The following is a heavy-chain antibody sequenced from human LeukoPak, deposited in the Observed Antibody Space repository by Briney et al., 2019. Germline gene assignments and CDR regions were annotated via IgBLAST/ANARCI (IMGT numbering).Heavy chain of an antibody. V-gene: IGHV4-39*01. D-gene: IGHD3-22*01. CDR2: IYYSGST. J-gene: IGHJ4*02. Sequence: PSETLSLTCTVSGGSISSSNYYWGWLRHPPGTGLEWIGRIYYSGSTYYNPSLKSRDTISVDTSQNQFSLKLSSVTAADTAVYCCARQSASDYYDSSDSFDYWGQGTLVTVSS. CDR1: GGSISSSNYY. CDR3: ARQSASDYYDSSDSFDY.